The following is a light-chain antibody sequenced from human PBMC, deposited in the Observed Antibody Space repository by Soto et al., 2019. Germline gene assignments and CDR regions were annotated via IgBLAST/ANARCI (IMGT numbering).Light chain of an antibody. J-gene: IGKJ3*01. CDR1: QSINNRY. CDR3: XXXXXXXXFT. V-gene: IGKV3-20*01. CDR2: AAS. Sequence: EIVLTQSPGTLSLSPGERATLSCRASQSINNRYLAWYQQKPGQAPRLLIYAASSRATGIPDRFSGSGSGTDFTLTISRLXPXXXXXXXXXXXXXXXXFTFGPGTKVDIK.